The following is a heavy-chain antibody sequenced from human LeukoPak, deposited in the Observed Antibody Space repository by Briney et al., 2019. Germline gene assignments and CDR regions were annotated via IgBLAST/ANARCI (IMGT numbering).Heavy chain of an antibody. CDR1: GFTFNSYA. V-gene: IGHV3-23*01. CDR3: AKGNTGHSSSPCDY. CDR2: ISAGSTNT. D-gene: IGHD4-23*01. Sequence: PGGSLRLSCAASGFTFNSYAMTWVRQAPGKGLEWVSVISAGSTNTYYADSVKGRFTVSRDDSNSILYLQMNSLRAEDTATYYCAKGNTGHSSSPCDYWGQGTLVTVSS. J-gene: IGHJ4*02.